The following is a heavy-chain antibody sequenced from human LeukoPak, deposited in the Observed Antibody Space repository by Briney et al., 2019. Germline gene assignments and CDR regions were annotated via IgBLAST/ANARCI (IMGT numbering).Heavy chain of an antibody. J-gene: IGHJ3*02. D-gene: IGHD2-21*02. CDR1: GGSFSGYY. V-gene: IGHV4-34*01. CDR3: AASTAGDAFDI. Sequence: SETLSLTCAVYGGSFSGYYWSWIRQPPGKGLEWIGEINHSGSTNYNPSLKSRVTISVDTSKNQFSLKLSSVTAADTAVYYCAASTAGDAFDIWGQGTMVTVSS. CDR2: INHSGST.